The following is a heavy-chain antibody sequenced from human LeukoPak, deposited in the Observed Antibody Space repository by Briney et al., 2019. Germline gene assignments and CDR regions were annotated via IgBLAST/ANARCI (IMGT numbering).Heavy chain of an antibody. CDR3: AIVVVAAGSFDY. Sequence: GGSLRLSCAAPGFTFSSYWMSWVRQAPGKGLEWVANIKQDGSEKYYVDSVKGRFTISRDNAKNSLYLQMNSLRAEDTAVYYCAIVVVAAGSFDYWGQGTLVTVSS. V-gene: IGHV3-7*01. J-gene: IGHJ4*02. CDR2: IKQDGSEK. D-gene: IGHD2-15*01. CDR1: GFTFSSYW.